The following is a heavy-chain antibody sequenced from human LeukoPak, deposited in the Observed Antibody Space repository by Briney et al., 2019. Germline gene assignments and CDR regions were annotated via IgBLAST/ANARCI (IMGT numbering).Heavy chain of an antibody. V-gene: IGHV1-18*01. CDR2: ISAYNGNT. CDR1: GYTFTSYG. D-gene: IGHD1-1*01. Sequence: GASVKVSCKASGYTFTSYGISWVRQAPGQGLEWMGWISAYNGNTNYAQKLQGRVTMTTDTSTSTAYMELSSLRSEDTAVYYCATDPTGTTLSQYGMDVWGQGTTVTVSS. J-gene: IGHJ6*02. CDR3: ATDPTGTTLSQYGMDV.